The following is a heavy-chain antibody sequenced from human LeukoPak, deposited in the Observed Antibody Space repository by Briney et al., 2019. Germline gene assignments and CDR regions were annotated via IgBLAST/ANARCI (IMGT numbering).Heavy chain of an antibody. J-gene: IGHJ6*03. CDR1: GYSISSGYY. V-gene: IGHV4-38-2*02. D-gene: IGHD6-13*01. Sequence: PSETLSLTCTVSGYSISSGYYWGWIRQPPGKGLEWIGSIYHSGSTYYNPSLKSRVTISVDTSKNQFSLKLGSVTAADTAVYYCARDCPLVAAAGGYYYYYMDVWGKGTTVTISS. CDR2: IYHSGST. CDR3: ARDCPLVAAAGGYYYYYMDV.